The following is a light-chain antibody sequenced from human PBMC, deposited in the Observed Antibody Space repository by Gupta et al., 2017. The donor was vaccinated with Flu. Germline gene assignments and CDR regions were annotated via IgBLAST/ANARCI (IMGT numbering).Light chain of an antibody. V-gene: IGLV2-11*01. CDR3: CSYAGTFTFV. CDR1: SSDVGNYDY. J-gene: IGLJ2*01. Sequence: SVTISCTGTSSDVGNYDYVSWFQQHPGKAPKLLIYGVLERPSGVPDRFSGSKSGNTASLTISGLQSEDEAYYYCCSYAGTFTFVFGGGTKLTVV. CDR2: GVL.